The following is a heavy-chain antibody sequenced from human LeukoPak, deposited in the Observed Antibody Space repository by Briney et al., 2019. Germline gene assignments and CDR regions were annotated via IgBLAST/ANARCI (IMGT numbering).Heavy chain of an antibody. J-gene: IGHJ5*02. Sequence: GRSLRLSCAASGFTFSSYGMHWVRQAPGKGLEWVAVIWYDTSNKYYADSVKGRFTISRDNSKNTLYLQVNSLRAEDTAVYYCARDLAAAGTWFDPWGQGTLVTVSS. V-gene: IGHV3-33*01. D-gene: IGHD6-13*01. CDR2: IWYDTSNK. CDR3: ARDLAAAGTWFDP. CDR1: GFTFSSYG.